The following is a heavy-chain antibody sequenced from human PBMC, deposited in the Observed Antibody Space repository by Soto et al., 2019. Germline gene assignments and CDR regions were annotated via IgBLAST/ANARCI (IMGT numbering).Heavy chain of an antibody. CDR3: ARALGSTGSYYYYMDV. Sequence: EVQLVESGGGLVQPGGSLRLSCAASGFTFSSYDMHWVRQATGKGLEWVSAIGTAGDTYYPGSVKGRFTISRENAKNSLYLQMNSLRAGDTAVYYCARALGSTGSYYYYMDVWGKRTTVTVSS. D-gene: IGHD3-10*01. J-gene: IGHJ6*03. V-gene: IGHV3-13*01. CDR2: IGTAGDT. CDR1: GFTFSSYD.